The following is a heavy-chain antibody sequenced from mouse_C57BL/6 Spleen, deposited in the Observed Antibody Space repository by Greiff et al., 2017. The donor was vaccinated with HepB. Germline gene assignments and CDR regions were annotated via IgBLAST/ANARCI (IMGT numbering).Heavy chain of an antibody. V-gene: IGHV3-6*01. CDR1: GYSITSGYY. J-gene: IGHJ2*01. CDR2: ISYDGSN. Sequence: ESGPGLVKPSQSLSLTCSVTGYSITSGYYWNWIRQFPGNKLEWMGYISYDGSNNYNPSLKNRISITRDTSKNQFFLKLNSVTTEDTATYYCARERTHHFDYWGQGTTLTVSS. CDR3: ARERTHHFDY. D-gene: IGHD5-1*01.